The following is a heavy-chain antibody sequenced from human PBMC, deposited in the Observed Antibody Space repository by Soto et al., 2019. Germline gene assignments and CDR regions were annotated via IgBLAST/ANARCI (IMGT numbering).Heavy chain of an antibody. CDR1: SGSISSGTW. CDR2: VADTGST. D-gene: IGHD2-8*02. Sequence: QVQLQESGPGLLKPSGTISLTCVVSSGSISSGTWWSWVRQPPGKGLEWIGQVADTGSTIYNPSLRSRVTISINKSSSQFSLSLSAVTPADTALYYCVSHGGVCFYPWGHGNLVTVSA. CDR3: VSHGGVCFYP. V-gene: IGHV4-4*02. J-gene: IGHJ5*02.